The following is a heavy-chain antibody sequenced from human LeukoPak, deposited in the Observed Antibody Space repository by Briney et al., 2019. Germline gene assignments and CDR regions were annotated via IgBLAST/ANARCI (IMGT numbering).Heavy chain of an antibody. CDR3: ARNNNFWIRFDIDY. CDR1: GGSIGSTSYY. V-gene: IGHV4-39*07. Sequence: SETLSLTRTVSGGSIGSTSYYWAWIRQSPGKGLEWIGNIHSRGSTYDNPSLKSRVTMSVDTSKNQFSLNLTSVTAADTAVYFCARNNNFWIRFDIDYWGQGILVTVSS. J-gene: IGHJ4*02. D-gene: IGHD3-3*01. CDR2: IHSRGST.